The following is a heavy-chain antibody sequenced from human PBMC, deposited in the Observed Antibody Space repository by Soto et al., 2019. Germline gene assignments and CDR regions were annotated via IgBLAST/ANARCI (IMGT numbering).Heavy chain of an antibody. CDR3: ARSRSGYSNDAFDI. V-gene: IGHV4-31*03. Sequence: QVQLQESGPGLVKPSQTLSLTCTVSGGSISSGGYYWSWIRQHPGKGLEWIGYIYYSGSTYYNPSIKSRVTISVDTSKNQFSLKLSSVTAADTAVYYCARSRSGYSNDAFDIWGQGTMVTVSS. J-gene: IGHJ3*02. CDR1: GGSISSGGYY. D-gene: IGHD3-22*01. CDR2: IYYSGST.